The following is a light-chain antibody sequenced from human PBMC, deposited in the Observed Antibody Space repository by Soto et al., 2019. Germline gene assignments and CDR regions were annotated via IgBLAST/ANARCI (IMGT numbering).Light chain of an antibody. Sequence: EIVLTQYPATLSLSPGERATLSCRASQSIASYVAWYHQRPGQAPRLLIYATSNRATGVPVRFSGSGSGTEFTLTISSLETEDSGVYYCQQRNDWPRNTFGQGTRLE. J-gene: IGKJ5*01. CDR2: ATS. CDR3: QQRNDWPRNT. V-gene: IGKV3-11*01. CDR1: QSIASY.